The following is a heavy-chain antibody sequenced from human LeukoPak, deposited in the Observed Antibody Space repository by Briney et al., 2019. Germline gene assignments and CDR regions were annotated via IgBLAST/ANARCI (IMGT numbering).Heavy chain of an antibody. J-gene: IGHJ4*02. CDR1: GFTVSNAW. Sequence: GGSLRLSCAASGFTVSNAWMTWVRQAPGKGLEWVGRIKSKTDGGTTDYAAPVKGRFTISRDDSKNTLYLQMNSLKTEDTAVYYCTGVSRSSWYDYWGQGTLVTVSS. D-gene: IGHD6-13*01. V-gene: IGHV3-15*01. CDR3: TGVSRSSWYDY. CDR2: IKSKTDGGTT.